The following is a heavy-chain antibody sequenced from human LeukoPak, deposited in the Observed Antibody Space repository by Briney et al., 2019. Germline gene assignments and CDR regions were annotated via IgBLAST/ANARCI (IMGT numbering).Heavy chain of an antibody. CDR2: IKQDGSEK. V-gene: IGHV3-7*03. CDR3: ARSSYSSSSSV. Sequence: GGSLRLSCAASGFTFTDHWMHWVRQAPGRGLEWVANIKQDGSEKYYVDPVKGRFTISRDNAKNSLYLQINSLRAEDTAVYYCARSSYSSSSSVWGQGTMVTVSS. D-gene: IGHD6-6*01. J-gene: IGHJ3*01. CDR1: GFTFTDHW.